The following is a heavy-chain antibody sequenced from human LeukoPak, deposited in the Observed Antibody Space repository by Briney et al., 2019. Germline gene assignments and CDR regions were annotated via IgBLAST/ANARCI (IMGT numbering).Heavy chain of an antibody. CDR3: ARDYDILTRYYFDY. Sequence: ASVKVSCKASGYTFTSYYMHWVRQAPGQGLEWMGWINTNTGNPTYAQGFTGRFVFSLDTSVSTAYLQISSLKAEDTAVYYCARDYDILTRYYFDYWGQGTLVTVSS. D-gene: IGHD3-9*01. CDR2: INTNTGNP. V-gene: IGHV7-4-1*02. J-gene: IGHJ4*02. CDR1: GYTFTSYY.